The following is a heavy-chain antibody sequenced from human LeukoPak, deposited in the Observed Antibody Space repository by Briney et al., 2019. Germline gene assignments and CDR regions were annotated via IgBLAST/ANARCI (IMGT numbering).Heavy chain of an antibody. CDR1: GFTFDDYV. D-gene: IGHD6-13*01. J-gene: IGHJ5*02. V-gene: IGHV3-20*04. CDR2: IDWNGLKT. CDR3: ARREAAAGDYLDL. Sequence: PGGSLRLSCAASGFTFDDYVMTWVRQPPGKGLEWVSSIDWNGLKTGHSDPVKGRFTIYRDNAKNSLYLQMTSLRAEDTALYFCARREAAAGDYLDLWGQGTLVTVSS.